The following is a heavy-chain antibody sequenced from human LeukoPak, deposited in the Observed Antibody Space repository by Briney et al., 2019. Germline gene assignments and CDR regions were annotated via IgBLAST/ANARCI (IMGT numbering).Heavy chain of an antibody. CDR2: IYYSGST. J-gene: IGHJ3*02. V-gene: IGHV4-59*01. Sequence: SETLSLTCTVSGGSISSYYWSWIRQPPGKGLEWIGYIYYSGSTNYNPSLKSRVTISVDTSKNQFSLKLSSVTAADTAVYYRARAPYYDFWSGYFFAFDIWGQGTMVTVSS. CDR1: GGSISSYY. CDR3: ARAPYYDFWSGYFFAFDI. D-gene: IGHD3-3*01.